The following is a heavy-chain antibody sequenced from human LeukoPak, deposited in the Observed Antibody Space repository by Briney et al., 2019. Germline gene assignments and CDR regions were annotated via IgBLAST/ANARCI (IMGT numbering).Heavy chain of an antibody. CDR3: AKAVYSSGSIPLYFDY. V-gene: IGHV3-30*02. J-gene: IGHJ4*02. CDR1: GFTFSSYG. D-gene: IGHD3-22*01. CDR2: IRYDGSNK. Sequence: GGSLRLSCAASGFTFSSYGMHWVRQAPGKGLEWVAFIRYDGSNKYYADSVKGRFTISRDNSKNTLYLQMNSLRPEDTAVYYCAKAVYSSGSIPLYFDYWGQGTLVTVSS.